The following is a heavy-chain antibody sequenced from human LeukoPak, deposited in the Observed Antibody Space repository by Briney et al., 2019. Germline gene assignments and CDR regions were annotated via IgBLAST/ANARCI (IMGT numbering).Heavy chain of an antibody. D-gene: IGHD3-16*02. V-gene: IGHV4-59*01. Sequence: PSETLSLTCTVSGGSISSYYWSWIRQPPGKGLEWIGYIYYSGSTNYNPSLKSRVTISVDTSKNQFSLKLSSVTAADTAVYYCARGPMITFGGVIDPYFDYWGQGTLVTVSS. CDR3: ARGPMITFGGVIDPYFDY. CDR1: GGSISSYY. J-gene: IGHJ4*02. CDR2: IYYSGST.